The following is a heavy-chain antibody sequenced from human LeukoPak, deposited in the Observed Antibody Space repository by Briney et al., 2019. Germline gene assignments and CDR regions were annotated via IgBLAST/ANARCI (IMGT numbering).Heavy chain of an antibody. CDR3: ARGRGQWPVPDN. CDR2: INPNSGGT. CDR1: GYTFTGYY. J-gene: IGHJ4*02. D-gene: IGHD6-19*01. Sequence: GASVKVSCKASGYTFTGYYMHWVRQAPGQGLEWMGWINPNSGGTNYAQKFQGRVTLTRDTSITTVNMELTGLTSDDTAVYYCARGRGQWPVPDNWGQGTLVTVSS. V-gene: IGHV1-2*02.